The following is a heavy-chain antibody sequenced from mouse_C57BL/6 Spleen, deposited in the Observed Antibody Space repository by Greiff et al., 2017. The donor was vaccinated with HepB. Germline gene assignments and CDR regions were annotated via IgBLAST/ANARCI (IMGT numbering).Heavy chain of an antibody. Sequence: EVQLVESGPGLVKPSQSLSLTCSVTGYSITSGYYWNWIRQFPGNKLEWMGYISYDGSNNYNPSLKNRISITRDTSKNQFFLKLNSVTTEDTATYYCARDTTVVATDWYFDVWGTGTTVTVSS. D-gene: IGHD1-1*01. CDR1: GYSITSGYY. CDR2: ISYDGSN. J-gene: IGHJ1*03. V-gene: IGHV3-6*01. CDR3: ARDTTVVATDWYFDV.